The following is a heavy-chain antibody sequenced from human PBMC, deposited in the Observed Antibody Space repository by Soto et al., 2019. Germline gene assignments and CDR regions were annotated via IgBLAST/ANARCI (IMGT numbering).Heavy chain of an antibody. J-gene: IGHJ6*02. CDR3: VKDGSSGWPYYYGMDV. V-gene: IGHV3-30*18. D-gene: IGHD6-19*01. Sequence: LRLSCAASGFTFSSYGMHWVRQAPGKGLEWVAVISYDGSNKYYADSVKGRFTISRDNSKNTLYVQMSSLRAEDTAVYYCVKDGSSGWPYYYGMDVWGRGITVTVSS. CDR1: GFTFSSYG. CDR2: ISYDGSNK.